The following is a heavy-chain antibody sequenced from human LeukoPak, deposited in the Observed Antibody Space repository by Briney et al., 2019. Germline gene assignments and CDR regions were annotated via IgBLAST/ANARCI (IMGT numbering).Heavy chain of an antibody. D-gene: IGHD3-10*01. CDR2: IDHSGST. J-gene: IGHJ4*02. Sequence: SETLSLTCAVSGGSISSSHWWSWVRQPPGKGLEWIGEIDHSGSTKYNPSLKSRVTISVDKSKNQFSLRLSSVTAADTAVYYCARTYYYGSGSYYLDYWGQGTLVTVSS. CDR3: ARTYYYGSGSYYLDY. CDR1: GGSISSSHW. V-gene: IGHV4-4*02.